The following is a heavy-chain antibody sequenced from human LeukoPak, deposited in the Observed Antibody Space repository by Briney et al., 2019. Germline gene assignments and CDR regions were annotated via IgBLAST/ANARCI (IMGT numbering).Heavy chain of an antibody. Sequence: PSETLSLTCTVSGGSISSSSYYWGWIRQPPGKGLEWIGSIYYSGSTYYNPSLKSRVTISVDTSKNQFSLKLSSVTAADTAVYYCARHSSSYVGYYYYYMDVWGKGTTVTVSS. D-gene: IGHD6-13*01. CDR3: ARHSSSYVGYYYYYMDV. CDR1: GGSISSSSYY. CDR2: IYYSGST. J-gene: IGHJ6*03. V-gene: IGHV4-39*01.